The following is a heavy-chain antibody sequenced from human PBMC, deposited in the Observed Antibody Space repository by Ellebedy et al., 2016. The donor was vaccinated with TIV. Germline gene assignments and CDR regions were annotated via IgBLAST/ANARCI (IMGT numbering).Heavy chain of an antibody. V-gene: IGHV1-2*02. Sequence: AASVKVSCKASGYTLSDYYLNWVRQAPGQGLEWMGWIHPHTGGTKYAQKFQGRVTMTRDTSINTAYMEWSNLGPDEPAVYFCAVDGRDYYDRSGLDYWGQGSLVTVSS. CDR3: AVDGRDYYDRSGLDY. D-gene: IGHD3-22*01. CDR2: IHPHTGGT. CDR1: GYTLSDYY. J-gene: IGHJ4*02.